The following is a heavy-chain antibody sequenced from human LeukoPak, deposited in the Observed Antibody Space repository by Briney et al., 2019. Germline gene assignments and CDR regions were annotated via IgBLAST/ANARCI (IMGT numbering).Heavy chain of an antibody. Sequence: GSLRLSCAASGFTVITNDMTWVRQAPGKGLEWVSVLYSDGNTKYADTVQGRFTISRDNSKNTLYLEMNSLSPDDTAVYYCARGVEPLAANTLAYWGQGTLVTVSS. V-gene: IGHV3-53*01. CDR2: LYSDGNT. CDR1: GFTVITND. D-gene: IGHD1-14*01. J-gene: IGHJ4*02. CDR3: ARGVEPLAANTLAY.